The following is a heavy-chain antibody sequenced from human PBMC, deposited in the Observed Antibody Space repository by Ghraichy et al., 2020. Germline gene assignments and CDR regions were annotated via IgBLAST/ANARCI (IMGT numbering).Heavy chain of an antibody. V-gene: IGHV3-48*02. J-gene: IGHJ3*02. Sequence: GGSLRLSCAASGFTFSSYSMNWVRQAPGKGLEWVSYISSSSSTIYYADSVKGRFTISRDNAKNSLYLQMNSLRDEDTAVYYCAREVWFGESNPENDAFDIWGQGTMVTVSS. CDR3: AREVWFGESNPENDAFDI. CDR2: ISSSSSTI. CDR1: GFTFSSYS. D-gene: IGHD3-10*01.